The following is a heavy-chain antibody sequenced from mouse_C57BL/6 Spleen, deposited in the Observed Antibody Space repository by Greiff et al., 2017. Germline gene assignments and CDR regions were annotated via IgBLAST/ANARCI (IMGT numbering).Heavy chain of an antibody. Sequence: VKLVESGPGLVAPSQSLSITCTVSGFSFTSYAISWVRQPPGKGLEWLGVIWTGGGTNYNSGLKSRLSISKDNSKSQVFLKMNSLQTEDTARYYCARKGLRRGYAMDYWGQGTSVTVSS. D-gene: IGHD2-4*01. V-gene: IGHV2-9-1*01. CDR1: GFSFTSYA. J-gene: IGHJ4*01. CDR2: IWTGGGT. CDR3: ARKGLRRGYAMDY.